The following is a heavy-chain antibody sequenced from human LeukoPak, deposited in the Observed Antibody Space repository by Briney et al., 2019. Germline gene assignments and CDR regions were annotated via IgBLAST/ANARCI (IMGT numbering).Heavy chain of an antibody. CDR2: ISSSSKTI. Sequence: PGGSLRLSCAASGFTFSYYSMNWVRQAPGKGLEWVSYISSSSKTIYYADSVKGRFTISRDNAKKPLDLQMNSLRDEDTAVYYCARDHRSGSGSGTQANDYWGQGTLVTVSS. V-gene: IGHV3-48*02. J-gene: IGHJ4*02. D-gene: IGHD3-10*01. CDR1: GFTFSYYS. CDR3: ARDHRSGSGSGTQANDY.